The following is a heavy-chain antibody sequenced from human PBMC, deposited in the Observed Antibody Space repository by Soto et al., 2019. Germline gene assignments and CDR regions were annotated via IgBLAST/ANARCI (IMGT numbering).Heavy chain of an antibody. CDR2: INANTVAT. CDR1: GHTYRNNG. Sequence: QVRLVQSGADVGQPGASVKVSCKASGHTYRNNGSSWVRQAPGQGLEWMGFINANTVATNYARKFRGILTLTPNTFSRTVDMDLRSLRSDDTAVYYCGRDEEQWDQRFLDYWGQGTLVIVSS. CDR3: GRDEEQWDQRFLDY. V-gene: IGHV1-18*01. J-gene: IGHJ4*02. D-gene: IGHD1-26*01.